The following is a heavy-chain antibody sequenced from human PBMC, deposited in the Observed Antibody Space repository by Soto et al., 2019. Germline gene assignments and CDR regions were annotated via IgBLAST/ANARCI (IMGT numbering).Heavy chain of an antibody. D-gene: IGHD2-21*02. J-gene: IGHJ6*02. V-gene: IGHV3-21*01. Sequence: EVQLVESGGGLVKPGGSLRLACISSGFTFRTYTMNWVRQAPGKGLEWVSGIRGCSPYTFYAESVRGRFTISRDNAKNSLFLQRDSQRAEDTAVYYCARDRGSDAHDDDCNAMDVWGQGTTVTGSS. CDR2: IRGCSPYT. CDR1: GFTFRTYT. CDR3: ARDRGSDAHDDDCNAMDV.